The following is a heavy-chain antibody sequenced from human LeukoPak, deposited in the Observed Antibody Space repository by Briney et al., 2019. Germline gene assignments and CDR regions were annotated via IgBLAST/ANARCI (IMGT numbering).Heavy chain of an antibody. D-gene: IGHD6-6*01. CDR2: IKEDGSQK. CDR1: GFSFSTYW. CDR3: ARVSYSSSYYFDY. J-gene: IGHJ4*02. Sequence: GGSLRLSCAPSGFSFSTYWMSWVRQAPGKGLEWVANIKEDGSQKYYVDSVKGRFTIFRDNAKNSLSLQMNSLRAEDTAVYYCARVSYSSSYYFDYWGQGTLVTVSS. V-gene: IGHV3-7*03.